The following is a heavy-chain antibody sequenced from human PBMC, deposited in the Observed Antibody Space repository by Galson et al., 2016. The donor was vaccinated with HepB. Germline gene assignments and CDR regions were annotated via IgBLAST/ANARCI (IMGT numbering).Heavy chain of an antibody. D-gene: IGHD2/OR15-2a*01. CDR1: GFTFSSYW. V-gene: IGHV3-7*04. CDR3: ARDQTHYDTTLYDTTAYYDDLDM. CDR2: INRDGNVK. Sequence: SLRLSCAASGFTFSSYWMTWVRQAPGKGLEWVANINRDGNVKNYVDSVKGRFTISRDNAKDSLYLQMSSLRAEDTAVYYCARDQTHYDTTLYDTTAYYDDLDMWGPGTMVTVSS. J-gene: IGHJ3*02.